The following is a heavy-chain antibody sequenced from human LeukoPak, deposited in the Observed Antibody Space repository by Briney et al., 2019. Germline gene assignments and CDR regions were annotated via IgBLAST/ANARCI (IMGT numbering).Heavy chain of an antibody. J-gene: IGHJ4*02. V-gene: IGHV3-7*01. Sequence: PGGSLRLSCAASRFTFTRYWMSWVRQAPGKGLEWVANIKQDGSEQYHVDSVRGRFTMSRDNTKNIVFLQMDSLRVEDTAVYYCARVSRSGYYGAYWGEGTTVTVSS. CDR3: ARVSRSGYYGAY. CDR2: IKQDGSEQ. CDR1: RFTFTRYW. D-gene: IGHD3-3*01.